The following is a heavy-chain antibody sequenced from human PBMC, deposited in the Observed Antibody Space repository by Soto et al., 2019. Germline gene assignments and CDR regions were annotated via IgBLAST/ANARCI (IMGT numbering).Heavy chain of an antibody. D-gene: IGHD3-16*01. Sequence: GGSLRLSYAASGFSFSTFEMSWVRQAPGRGLEWVSFISDDSSRTYYADAVKGRFTISRDNSKYTLYLQMNSLTAEDTAVYACVKGGWLDFWGQGTLVTVSS. J-gene: IGHJ5*01. V-gene: IGHV3-23*01. CDR1: GFSFSTFE. CDR2: ISDDSSRT. CDR3: VKGGWLDF.